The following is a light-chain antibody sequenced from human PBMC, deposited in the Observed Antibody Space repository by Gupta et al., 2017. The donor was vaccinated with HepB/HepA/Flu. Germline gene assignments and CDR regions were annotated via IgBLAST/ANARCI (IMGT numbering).Light chain of an antibody. J-gene: IGLJ3*02. CDR1: GSDLGNNTY. V-gene: IGLV2-14*01. Sequence: QSALTHPASVSRSPGQSITLSCTGTGSDLGNNTYLSWYQQLPGKAPKVIIYNVSNRPSGVSNRFSGSKSDNTASLTISGLQADDEADYYCSSYTSSRWVFGGGTKLTVL. CDR2: NVS. CDR3: SSYTSSRWV.